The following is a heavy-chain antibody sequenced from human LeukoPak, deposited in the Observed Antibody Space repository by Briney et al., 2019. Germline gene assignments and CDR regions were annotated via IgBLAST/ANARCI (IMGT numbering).Heavy chain of an antibody. CDR3: ARVPHLTIFGVVTSYPFDY. CDR1: GGSFSGYY. Sequence: PSETLSLTCAVYGGSFSGYYWNWIRQPPGKGLEWIGEINHSGSTNYNPSLKSRVTISVDTSKNQFSLKLSSVTAADTAVYYCARVPHLTIFGVVTSYPFDYWGQGTLVTVSS. J-gene: IGHJ4*02. D-gene: IGHD3-3*01. V-gene: IGHV4-34*01. CDR2: INHSGST.